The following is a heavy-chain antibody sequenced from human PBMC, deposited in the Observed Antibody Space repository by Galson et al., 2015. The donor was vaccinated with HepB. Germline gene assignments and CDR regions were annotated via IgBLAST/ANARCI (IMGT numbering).Heavy chain of an antibody. V-gene: IGHV1-69*04. Sequence: SVKVSCKASGGTFSSYAISWVRQAPGQGLEWMGRIIPILGIANYARKFQGRVTITADKSTSTAYMELSSLRSEDTAVYYCARGIVGAVIGGWFDPWGQGTLVTVSS. D-gene: IGHD1-26*01. CDR3: ARGIVGAVIGGWFDP. J-gene: IGHJ5*02. CDR1: GGTFSSYA. CDR2: IIPILGIA.